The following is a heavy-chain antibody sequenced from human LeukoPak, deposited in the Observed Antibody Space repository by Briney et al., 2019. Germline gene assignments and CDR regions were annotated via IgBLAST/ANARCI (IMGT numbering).Heavy chain of an antibody. CDR3: ARDGYCSGGSCYYYGMDV. J-gene: IGHJ6*04. Sequence: PGGTLRLSCAASGFTFSRYGMHWVRQAPGKGLEWVAVIWYDGSNKYYADSVKGRFTISRDNSKNTLYLQMNSLRAEDTAVYYCARDGYCSGGSCYYYGMDVWGKGTTVTVSS. CDR2: IWYDGSNK. CDR1: GFTFSRYG. V-gene: IGHV3-33*01. D-gene: IGHD2-15*01.